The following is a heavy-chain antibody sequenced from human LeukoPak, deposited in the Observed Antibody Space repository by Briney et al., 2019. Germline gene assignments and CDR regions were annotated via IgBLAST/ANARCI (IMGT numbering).Heavy chain of an antibody. CDR1: GGSVSSGSYY. D-gene: IGHD1-14*01. J-gene: IGHJ5*02. CDR2: NYYSGST. V-gene: IGHV4-61*01. Sequence: SETLSLTCTVSGGSVSSGSYYWSWIRQPPGKGLEWIGYNYYSGSTNYNPSLKSRVTISVDTSKNQFSLKLSSVTAADTAVYYCARKEARNRMWFDPWGQGTLVTVSS. CDR3: ARKEARNRMWFDP.